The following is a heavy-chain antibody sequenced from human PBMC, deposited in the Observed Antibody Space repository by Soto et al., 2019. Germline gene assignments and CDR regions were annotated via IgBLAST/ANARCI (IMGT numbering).Heavy chain of an antibody. J-gene: IGHJ4*02. CDR1: GYTFTSYG. D-gene: IGHD3-22*01. Sequence: ASVKVSCKASGYTFTSYGISWVRQAPGQGLEWMGWISAYNGNTNNAKKLQGRVTMTTDTSTSTAYMELRSLRSDDTAVYYCARDSYYYDSSGFAFDYWGQGTLVTVYS. V-gene: IGHV1-18*04. CDR2: ISAYNGNT. CDR3: ARDSYYYDSSGFAFDY.